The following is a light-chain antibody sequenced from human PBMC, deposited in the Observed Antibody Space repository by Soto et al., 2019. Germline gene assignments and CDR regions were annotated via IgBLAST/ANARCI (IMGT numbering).Light chain of an antibody. CDR3: QQYHSYSWT. Sequence: DIQMTQSPSTLSASVGDRVTITCRASQSISSRLAWYQQKPGKVPKLLIYKASSLESGVPSRFSGSGSGTEFTLTISSLQPDDFATYYCQQYHSYSWTFGQGTKVEI. V-gene: IGKV1-5*03. CDR2: KAS. CDR1: QSISSR. J-gene: IGKJ1*01.